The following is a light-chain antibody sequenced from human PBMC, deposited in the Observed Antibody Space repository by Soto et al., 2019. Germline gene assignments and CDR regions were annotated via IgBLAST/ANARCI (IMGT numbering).Light chain of an antibody. CDR1: QSVSSSY. V-gene: IGKV3-20*01. CDR3: QQYGSSRT. J-gene: IGKJ1*01. Sequence: EIVLTQSPGTLSLSPGERATLSCRASQSVSSSYLARYQQKPGQAPRLLIYGASSRATGIPDRFSGSGSGTDFTLTISRLEPEDFVVYYCQQYGSSRTFGQGTKVEIK. CDR2: GAS.